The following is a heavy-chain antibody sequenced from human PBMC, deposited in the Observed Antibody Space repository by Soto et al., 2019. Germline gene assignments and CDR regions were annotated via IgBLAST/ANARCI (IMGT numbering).Heavy chain of an antibody. CDR1: GGSISSSSYY. CDR3: ARHDTSGWNYYYGMDV. V-gene: IGHV4-39*01. J-gene: IGHJ6*02. Sequence: QLQLQESGPGLVKPSETLSLTCTVSGGSISSSSYYWGWIRQPPGKGLEWIGSIYYSGSTYYNPSLKSRVPISVDTSKNQFSLKLSSVTAADTAVYYCARHDTSGWNYYYGMDVWGQGTTVTVSS. D-gene: IGHD6-19*01. CDR2: IYYSGST.